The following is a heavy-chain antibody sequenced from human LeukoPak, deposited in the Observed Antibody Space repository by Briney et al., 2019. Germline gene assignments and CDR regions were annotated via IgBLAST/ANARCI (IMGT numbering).Heavy chain of an antibody. CDR1: GFTFSTYS. CDR2: ISSSTSYI. J-gene: IGHJ4*02. V-gene: IGHV3-21*01. D-gene: IGHD1-26*01. Sequence: GGSLRLSCAASGFTFSTYSMNWVRQAPGKGLEWVSSISSSTSYIYYADSVEGRFTISRDNAKNSLYLQMNSLRAEDAAVYYCARDPGEWGGWYYFDYWGQGTLVTVSS. CDR3: ARDPGEWGGWYYFDY.